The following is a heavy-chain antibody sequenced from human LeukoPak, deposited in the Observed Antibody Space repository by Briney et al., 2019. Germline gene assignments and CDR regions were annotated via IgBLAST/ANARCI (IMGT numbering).Heavy chain of an antibody. CDR3: ASWYYDSSGHPTRDAFDI. J-gene: IGHJ3*02. Sequence: SETLSLSCTVSGGSISSYYWSWIRQPPGKGLEWIGYIYYSGSTNYNPSLKSRVTISVDTTKNQFSLKLSSVTAADTAVYYCASWYYDSSGHPTRDAFDIWGQGTMVTVSS. D-gene: IGHD3-22*01. CDR1: GGSISSYY. V-gene: IGHV4-59*01. CDR2: IYYSGST.